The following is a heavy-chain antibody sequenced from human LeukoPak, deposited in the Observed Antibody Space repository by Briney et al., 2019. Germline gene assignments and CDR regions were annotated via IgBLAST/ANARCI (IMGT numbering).Heavy chain of an antibody. CDR3: ARHRNSGSYFHFDY. CDR2: IYYSGSI. CDR1: GGSISSSSYY. D-gene: IGHD1-26*01. J-gene: IGHJ4*02. Sequence: PSQTLSLTCTVSGGSISSSSYYWGWIRQPPGKGLEWIGSIYYSGSIYYNPSLKSRVTISVDTSKNQFCLKLSSVTAADTAVYYCARHRNSGSYFHFDYWGQGTLVTVSS. V-gene: IGHV4-39*01.